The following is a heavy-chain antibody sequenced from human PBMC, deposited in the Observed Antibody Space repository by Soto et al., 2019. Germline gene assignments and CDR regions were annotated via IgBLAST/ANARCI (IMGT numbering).Heavy chain of an antibody. Sequence: GGSLRRAWAAGGFTFRMDGVNLVRQVPGKGLEWVASISSGSSDTWYADSVKGRFIISRDNAQNSLFLQMNTLRPEDTAMYYCARVAYWGPGTQVTVSS. V-gene: IGHV3-21*01. CDR3: ARVAY. CDR1: GFTFRMDG. CDR2: ISSGSSDT. J-gene: IGHJ4*02.